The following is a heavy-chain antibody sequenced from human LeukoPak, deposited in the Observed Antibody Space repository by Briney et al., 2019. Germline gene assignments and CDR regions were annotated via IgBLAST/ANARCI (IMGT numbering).Heavy chain of an antibody. V-gene: IGHV1-18*01. D-gene: IGHD3-9*01. CDR3: ARGVNYGILTGYYHFDY. J-gene: IGHJ4*02. Sequence: ASVKVSCMASGYTFTSYGISWVRQAPGQGREWMGWISAYNGNTNYAQKLQGRVTMTTDTSTSTAYMELRSLRSDDTAVYYCARGVNYGILTGYYHFDYWGQGTLVTVSS. CDR1: GYTFTSYG. CDR2: ISAYNGNT.